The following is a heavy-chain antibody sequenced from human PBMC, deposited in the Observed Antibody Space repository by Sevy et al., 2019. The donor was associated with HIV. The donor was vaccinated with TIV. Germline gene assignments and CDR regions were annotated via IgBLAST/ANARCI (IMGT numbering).Heavy chain of an antibody. D-gene: IGHD4-17*01. J-gene: IGHJ4*02. V-gene: IGHV3-49*03. Sequence: GGCLRLSCTASGFTFGDHAMNWFRQAPGKGLEWVGFIRSKTYGGTTEYAASVKGRFTISRDDSKSIAYLQMNSLKTEDTAVYYCTRGGAIYGHYGVDYWGQGTLVTVSS. CDR2: IRSKTYGGTT. CDR3: TRGGAIYGHYGVDY. CDR1: GFTFGDHA.